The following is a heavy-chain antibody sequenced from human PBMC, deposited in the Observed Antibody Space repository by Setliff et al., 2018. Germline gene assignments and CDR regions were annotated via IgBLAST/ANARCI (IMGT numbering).Heavy chain of an antibody. CDR1: GYFVSSGYN. V-gene: IGHV4-38-2*02. D-gene: IGHD3-22*01. J-gene: IGHJ4*02. Sequence: SETLSLTCTVSGYFVSSGYNWGWIRQAPGKGLEWIATVYLTGSTYYNPSLKSRAIISLDTSKNQFFLRLSSVTAADAAVYYCARWRFITPQPLFDYWGQGTLVTVSS. CDR3: ARWRFITPQPLFDY. CDR2: VYLTGST.